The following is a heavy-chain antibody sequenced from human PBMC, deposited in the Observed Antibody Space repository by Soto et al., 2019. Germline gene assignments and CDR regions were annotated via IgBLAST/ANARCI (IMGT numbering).Heavy chain of an antibody. D-gene: IGHD5-12*01. CDR2: VKDGGST. Sequence: QVQLQQWGAGLLKPSETLSLTCTVTGGSLTGYYWSWIRQPPGKGLEWIGEVKDGGSTNYSPSLRGRVPISADTSKNHLSLRLNSVTAADTAVYFCARGQEGIVATHWDQGALVTVSS. CDR1: GGSLTGYY. J-gene: IGHJ4*02. V-gene: IGHV4-34*01. CDR3: ARGQEGIVATH.